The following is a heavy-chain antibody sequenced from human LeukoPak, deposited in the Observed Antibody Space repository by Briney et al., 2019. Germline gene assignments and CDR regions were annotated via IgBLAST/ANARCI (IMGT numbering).Heavy chain of an antibody. CDR2: ININGDGT. CDR1: GFTFSNYA. V-gene: IGHV3-64*01. D-gene: IGHD3-9*01. CDR3: ARVPILTGSYYFDY. J-gene: IGHJ4*02. Sequence: PGGSLRLSCAASGFTFSNYAFHWVRQAPGKGLEYVSAININGDGTYYANSVKGRFTISRDNSKNTAYLQMGSLTTDDMGVYFCARVPILTGSYYFDYWGQGTLVTVSS.